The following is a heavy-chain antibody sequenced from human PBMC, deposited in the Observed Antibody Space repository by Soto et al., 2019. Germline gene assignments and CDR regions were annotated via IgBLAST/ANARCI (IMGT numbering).Heavy chain of an antibody. CDR2: ISGSGGST. D-gene: IGHD3-9*01. CDR3: AKDALILRYFDWSPKPYFDY. J-gene: IGHJ4*02. CDR1: GFTFSSYA. Sequence: GGSMRLSCAASGFTFSSYAMSWVRQAPGKGLEWVSAISGSGGSTYYADSVKGRFTISRDNSKNTLYLQRNSLRAEDTAVYYCAKDALILRYFDWSPKPYFDYGGQGTLVTVSS. V-gene: IGHV3-23*01.